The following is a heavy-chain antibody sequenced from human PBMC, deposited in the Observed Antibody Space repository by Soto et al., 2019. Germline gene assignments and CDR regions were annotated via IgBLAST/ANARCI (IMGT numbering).Heavy chain of an antibody. CDR3: ARDNEDIVWSHWFDP. J-gene: IGHJ5*02. V-gene: IGHV4-31*03. D-gene: IGHD2-15*01. CDR2: IYYSGST. Sequence: QVQLQESGPGLVKPSQTLSLTCTVSGGSISSGGYYWSWIRQHPGKGLEWIGYIYYSGSTYYNPSLKRRVTIXXDXSXXQFSLKLSSVTAADTAVYYCARDNEDIVWSHWFDPWGQGTLVTVSS. CDR1: GGSISSGGYY.